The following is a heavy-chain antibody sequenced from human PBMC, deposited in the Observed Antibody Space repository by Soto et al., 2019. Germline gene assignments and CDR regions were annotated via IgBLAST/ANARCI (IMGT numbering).Heavy chain of an antibody. J-gene: IGHJ6*02. CDR2: IWYVGIYK. CDR1: GFTFSSYG. CDR3: ARDYGDYDSYGMDV. D-gene: IGHD4-17*01. V-gene: IGHV3-33*01. Sequence: GGSLRLSCAASGFTFSSYGMHWVRQAPGKGLEWVAVIWYVGIYKYYADSVKGLFTISRDNFKNTLYLQMNSLRAEDTFVYYCARDYGDYDSYGMDVWGQGTTVTVSS.